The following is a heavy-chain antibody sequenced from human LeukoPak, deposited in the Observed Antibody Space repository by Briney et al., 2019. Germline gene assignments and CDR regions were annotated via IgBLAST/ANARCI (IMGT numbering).Heavy chain of an antibody. D-gene: IGHD6-13*01. V-gene: IGHV3-9*03. CDR3: AKDRDSSSFYYFDY. CDR1: GFTFDDYA. Sequence: GGSLRLSCAASGFTFDDYAMHWVRQAPGKGLEWVSGISWDSGSIGYADSVKGRFTISRDNAKNSLYLQMNSLRAEDMALYYCAKDRDSSSFYYFDYWGQGTLVTVSS. J-gene: IGHJ4*02. CDR2: ISWDSGSI.